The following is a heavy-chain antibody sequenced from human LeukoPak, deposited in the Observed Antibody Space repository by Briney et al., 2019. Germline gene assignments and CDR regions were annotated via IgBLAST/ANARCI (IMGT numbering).Heavy chain of an antibody. CDR3: ARSHGSGSYYGY. CDR1: GGTFSSYA. J-gene: IGHJ4*02. CDR2: INPNSGGT. Sequence: ASVKVSCKASGGTFSSYAISWVRQAPGQGLEWMGWINPNSGGTNYAQKFQGRVTMTRDTSISTAYMELSRLRSDDTAVYYCARSHGSGSYYGYWGQGTLVTVSS. D-gene: IGHD3-10*01. V-gene: IGHV1-2*02.